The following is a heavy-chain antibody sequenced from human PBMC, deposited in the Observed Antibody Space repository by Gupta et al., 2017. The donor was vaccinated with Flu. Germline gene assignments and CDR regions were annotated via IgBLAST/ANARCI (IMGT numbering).Heavy chain of an antibody. J-gene: IGHJ4*02. D-gene: IGHD3-10*01. CDR3: ARAIYYGSGNYYKPFDY. Sequence: MHWVRQAPGQGLEWMGRINPNSGGTNYAQKFQGRVTMTRDTSISTAYMELSRLRSDDTAVYYCARAIYYGSGNYYKPFDYWGQGTLVTVSS. V-gene: IGHV1-2*06. CDR2: INPNSGGT.